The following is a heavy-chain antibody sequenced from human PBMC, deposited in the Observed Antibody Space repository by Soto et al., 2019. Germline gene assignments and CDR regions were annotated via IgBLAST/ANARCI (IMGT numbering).Heavy chain of an antibody. Sequence: LRLSCAASGFTFSTAWINWVRQAPGKGLEWVGRIKSKIDGGTTDFAAFVQGRFAISRDDSQDTMFLQMNSLKSEDTAVYYCTTDSLFSGRLVCFDLGGRGPLVPVSS. CDR1: GFTFSTAW. J-gene: IGHJ4*01. V-gene: IGHV3-15*07. CDR3: TTDSLFSGRLVCFDL. CDR2: IKSKIDGGTT. D-gene: IGHD3-10*01.